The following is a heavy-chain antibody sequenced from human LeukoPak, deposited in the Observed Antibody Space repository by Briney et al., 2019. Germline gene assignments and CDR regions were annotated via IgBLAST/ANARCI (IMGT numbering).Heavy chain of an antibody. CDR1: GFTFSSCA. CDR2: ISGSGGST. J-gene: IGHJ3*02. D-gene: IGHD3-16*02. Sequence: GGSLRLTCAASGFTFSSCALSWVRQDPGKGLEGGSAISGSGGSTYYDPSVKGRFTISRDNSKNTLSLQMNSLRAEDTAVYYCATPGVNDYVWGSYPTGAFDIWGQGTMVTVSS. CDR3: ATPGVNDYVWGSYPTGAFDI. V-gene: IGHV3-23*01.